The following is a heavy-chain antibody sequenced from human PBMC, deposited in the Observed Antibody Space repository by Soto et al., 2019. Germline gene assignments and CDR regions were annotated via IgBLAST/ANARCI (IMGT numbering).Heavy chain of an antibody. CDR2: IYPGDSDT. CDR1: GYSFTSYW. CDR3: ARPIAVAGTGGYLDY. J-gene: IGHJ4*02. D-gene: IGHD6-19*01. V-gene: IGHV5-51*03. Sequence: EVQLVQSGAEVKKPGESLKISCKGSGYSFTSYWIGWVRQMPGKGLEWMGIIYPGDSDTRYSPSFQGQVTISADKSMSTAYLQWSSLTASDTAMYYCARPIAVAGTGGYLDYWGQGTLVTVSS.